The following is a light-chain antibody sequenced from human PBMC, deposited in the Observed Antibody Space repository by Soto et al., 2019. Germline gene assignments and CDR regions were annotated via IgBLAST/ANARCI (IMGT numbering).Light chain of an antibody. V-gene: IGKV3-15*01. CDR2: GAS. Sequence: EIVLTQSPATLSVSPGERVTLSCRASQSVDINLAWYQQKPGQAPRLLIYGASTRATDMPGRFSGRGSGTEFTLTINSLQSEDFAAYYCQQYRNWPRTFGQGTKVDIK. CDR3: QQYRNWPRT. J-gene: IGKJ1*01. CDR1: QSVDIN.